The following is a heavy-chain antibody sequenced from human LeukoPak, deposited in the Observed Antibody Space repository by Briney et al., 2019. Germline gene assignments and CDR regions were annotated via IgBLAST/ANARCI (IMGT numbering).Heavy chain of an antibody. CDR1: GYTFTSYY. Sequence: ASVKVSCKASGYTFTSYYMHWVRQTPGQGLEWMGWISAYNSNTNYAQKLQGRVTMTTDTSTSTAYMELRSLRSDDTAVYYCARGGSRYYYDSSGYMDPWGQGTLVTVSS. CDR2: ISAYNSNT. D-gene: IGHD3-22*01. V-gene: IGHV1-18*04. J-gene: IGHJ5*02. CDR3: ARGGSRYYYDSSGYMDP.